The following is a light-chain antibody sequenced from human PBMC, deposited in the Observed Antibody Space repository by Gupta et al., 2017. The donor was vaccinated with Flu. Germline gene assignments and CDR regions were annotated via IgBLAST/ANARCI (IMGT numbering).Light chain of an antibody. CDR2: DYT. CDR1: SSTIGAAQD. Sequence: QSVPTQPPSVSGAPGQRVTLSCTGGSSTIGAAQDLPWYQQLPGTAPKLLVHDYTHRAPGVPDRFSGSKSDTSATLAITGLQAEDEAYYYCQSFDTRLSGYVFGSGTKVTVL. CDR3: QSFDTRLSGYV. V-gene: IGLV1-40*01. J-gene: IGLJ1*01.